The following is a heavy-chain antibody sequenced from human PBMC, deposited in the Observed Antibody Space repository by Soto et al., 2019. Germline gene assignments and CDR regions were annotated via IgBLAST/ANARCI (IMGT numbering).Heavy chain of an antibody. CDR3: AKILGDLPNCTNGVCYTHYYYYGMDV. J-gene: IGHJ6*02. CDR1: GFTFSSYA. V-gene: IGHV3-23*01. Sequence: HPGGSLRLSCAASGFTFSSYAMSWVRQAPGKGLEWVSAISGSGGSTYYADSVKGRFTISRDNSKNTLYLQMNSLRAEDTAVYYCAKILGDLPNCTNGVCYTHYYYYGMDVWGQGTTVTVSS. CDR2: ISGSGGST. D-gene: IGHD2-8*01.